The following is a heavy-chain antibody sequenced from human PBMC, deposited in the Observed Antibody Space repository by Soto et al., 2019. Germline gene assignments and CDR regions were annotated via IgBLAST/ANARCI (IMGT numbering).Heavy chain of an antibody. CDR3: ARADGSSHDAFDV. CDR2: INPNSGNT. D-gene: IGHD3-10*01. CDR1: GGSFTGYD. V-gene: IGHV1-8*01. J-gene: IGHJ3*01. Sequence: ASVKVSCKVSGGSFTGYDVHWVRQAAGQGLEWMGWINPNSGNTGHAEKFQGRVTMTRNISTSTDYMELTSLRSEDTAVYYCARADGSSHDAFDVWGQGTMVTVSS.